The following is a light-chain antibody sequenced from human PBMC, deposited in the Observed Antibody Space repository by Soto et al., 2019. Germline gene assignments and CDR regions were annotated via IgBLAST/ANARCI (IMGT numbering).Light chain of an antibody. CDR1: QGVCDY. V-gene: IGKV1-27*01. CDR2: DAS. J-gene: IGKJ3*01. CDR3: QKYKSAPFT. Sequence: DIQMTQSPSSLSASVGDRVTITCRASQGVCDYLAWYQQKPGKVPKLLIYDASTLQSGVPSRFSGSGSGTEFTLTISSLQPEDVATYYCQKYKSAPFTFGLGTKVDIK.